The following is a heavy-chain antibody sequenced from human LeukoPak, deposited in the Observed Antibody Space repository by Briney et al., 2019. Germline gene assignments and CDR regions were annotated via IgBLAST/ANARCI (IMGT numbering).Heavy chain of an antibody. J-gene: IGHJ4*02. CDR1: GFTFSSYG. CDR3: AKEINTYYYGSGSH. V-gene: IGHV3-30*02. D-gene: IGHD3-10*01. CDR2: IRYDGSNK. Sequence: GGSLRLSCAASGFTFSSYGMHWVRQAPGKGLEWVAFIRYDGSNKYYADSVKGRFTISRDNSKNTLYLQMNSLRAEDTAVYYCAKEINTYYYGSGSHWGQGTLVTVSS.